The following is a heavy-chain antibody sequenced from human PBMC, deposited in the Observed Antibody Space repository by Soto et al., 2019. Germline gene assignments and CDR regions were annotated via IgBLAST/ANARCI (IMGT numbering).Heavy chain of an antibody. CDR2: IYWDDDK. J-gene: IGHJ3*02. CDR1: GFSLSTSGVG. V-gene: IGHV2-5*02. D-gene: IGHD6-13*01. Sequence: SGPTLVNPTQTLTLTCTFSGFSLSTSGVGVGWIRQPPGKALEWLALIYWDDDKRYSPSLKSRLTITKDTSKNQVVLTMTNMDPVDTATYYCAHSPLEYSSSWHPNAFDIWGQGTMVTVSS. CDR3: AHSPLEYSSSWHPNAFDI.